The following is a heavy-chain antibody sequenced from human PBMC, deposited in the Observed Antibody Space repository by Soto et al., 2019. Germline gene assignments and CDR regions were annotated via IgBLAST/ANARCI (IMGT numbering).Heavy chain of an antibody. V-gene: IGHV1-69*06. J-gene: IGHJ6*02. CDR3: ARHILATTYFYYYAMDV. Sequence: SVKVSCKASGGTFSSYAISWVRQAPGQGLGWMGGISPIFGTAKYAQKFQGRVTITADKSTSTVYMELSSLRADDTAVYYCARHILATTYFYYYAMDVWGQGTTVTVYS. CDR2: ISPIFGTA. D-gene: IGHD5-12*01. CDR1: GGTFSSYA.